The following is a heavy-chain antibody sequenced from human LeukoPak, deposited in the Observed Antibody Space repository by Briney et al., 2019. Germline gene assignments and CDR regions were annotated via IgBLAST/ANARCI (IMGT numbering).Heavy chain of an antibody. J-gene: IGHJ4*02. V-gene: IGHV5-51*01. CDR3: VGHYGDGIDY. Sequence: GESLKISRKGSGYSFTSYWIGWVRQMPGKGLGCVGIIYPGDSDTRYSPSFQGQVTISADKSISTAYLQWSSLKASDTAMYYCVGHYGDGIDYWGQGTLVTVSS. CDR1: GYSFTSYW. D-gene: IGHD4-17*01. CDR2: IYPGDSDT.